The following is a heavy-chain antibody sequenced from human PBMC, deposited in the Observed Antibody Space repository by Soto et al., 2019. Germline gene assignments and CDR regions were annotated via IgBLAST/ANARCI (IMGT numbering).Heavy chain of an antibody. V-gene: IGHV4-31*03. CDR2: IYYSGST. CDR1: GGSISSGGYY. CDR3: ARDRIYGVGARVGEGDYFDY. J-gene: IGHJ4*02. D-gene: IGHD1-26*01. Sequence: TLSLTCTVSGGSISSGGYYWSWIRQHPGKGLEWIGYIYYSGSTYYNPSLKRRVTISVDTSKNQFALKLSSVTAADTAVYYCARDRIYGVGARVGEGDYFDYWGQGTLVTVSS.